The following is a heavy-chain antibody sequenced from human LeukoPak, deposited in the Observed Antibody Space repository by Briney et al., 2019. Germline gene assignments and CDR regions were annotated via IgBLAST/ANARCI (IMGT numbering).Heavy chain of an antibody. V-gene: IGHV1-2*02. D-gene: IGHD5-12*01. Sequence: ASVKVSCRASGYTFTGYYLHWVRQAPGQGLEWMGWINPNSAGTNYAQKFQGRVTMTRDTSISTACMELSRLISDDTAVYYCARVFVDYPFDYWGQGTLVTVSS. CDR2: INPNSAGT. CDR3: ARVFVDYPFDY. J-gene: IGHJ4*02. CDR1: GYTFTGYY.